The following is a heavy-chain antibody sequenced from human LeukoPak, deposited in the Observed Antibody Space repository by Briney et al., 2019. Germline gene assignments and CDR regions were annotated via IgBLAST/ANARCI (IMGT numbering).Heavy chain of an antibody. D-gene: IGHD3-10*01. CDR3: ATGYRRITMVRGVIT. V-gene: IGHV1-24*01. Sequence: ASVKVSCKVSGYTLSELSMHWVRQAPGKGLEWMGGFNPEDGETNYAQKFQGGVTMTEDTYTDTAYMELSSLRSEDTAVYYCATGYRRITMVRGVITWGQGTLVTVPS. CDR1: GYTLSELS. J-gene: IGHJ5*02. CDR2: FNPEDGET.